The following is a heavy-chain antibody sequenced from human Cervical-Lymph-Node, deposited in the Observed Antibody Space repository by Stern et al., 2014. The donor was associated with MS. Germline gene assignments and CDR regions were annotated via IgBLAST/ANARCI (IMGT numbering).Heavy chain of an antibody. CDR2: IIPIFGTA. J-gene: IGHJ4*02. CDR1: GGTFSSYA. D-gene: IGHD4-17*01. CDR3: ARERQGTYGDYNGY. Sequence: QMQLVQSGAEVKKPGSSVKVSCKASGGTFSSYAISWVRHAPGQGIERMGGIIPIFGTANYAQKFQGRVTITADESTSTAYMELSSLRSEDTAVYYCARERQGTYGDYNGYWGQGTLVTVSS. V-gene: IGHV1-69*01.